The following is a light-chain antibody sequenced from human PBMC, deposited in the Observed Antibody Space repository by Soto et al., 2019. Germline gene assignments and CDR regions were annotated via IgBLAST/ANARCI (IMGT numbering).Light chain of an antibody. CDR1: TSNIGADYH. Sequence: QSVLTQPPSASGTPGQRVFMSCTGSTSNIGADYHVHWYRQLPGTAPRLLIYGNTNRPSGVPGRFSGSKSGTSASLAITGLQAEDEGNYYCQSYDTSLRAYVFGTGTKVTVL. CDR2: GNT. CDR3: QSYDTSLRAYV. J-gene: IGLJ1*01. V-gene: IGLV1-40*01.